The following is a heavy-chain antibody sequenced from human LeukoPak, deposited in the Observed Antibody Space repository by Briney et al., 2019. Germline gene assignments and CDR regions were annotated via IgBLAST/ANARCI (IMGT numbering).Heavy chain of an antibody. CDR2: INPNSGGT. CDR1: GYTFTGYY. Sequence: ASVKVSCKASGYTFTGYYMHWVRQAPGQGLEWVGWINPNSGGTNYAQKFQGRVTMTRDTSISTAYMELSSLRSDDTAVYYCARDHSLTTWANWFDPWGQGTLVTVSS. D-gene: IGHD4-11*01. V-gene: IGHV1-2*02. CDR3: ARDHSLTTWANWFDP. J-gene: IGHJ5*02.